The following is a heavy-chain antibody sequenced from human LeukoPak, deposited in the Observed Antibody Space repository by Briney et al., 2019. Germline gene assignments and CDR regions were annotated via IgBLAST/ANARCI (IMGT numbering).Heavy chain of an antibody. CDR2: ISGSGGST. V-gene: IGHV3-23*01. CDR1: GFTFSSYG. CDR3: ARGPSGYHNT. D-gene: IGHD5-12*01. J-gene: IGHJ4*02. Sequence: GGSLRLSCAASGFTFSSYGMHWVRQAPGKGLEWVSAISGSGGSTYYAGSVKGRFTISRDNSKNTLYLQMNSLRAEDTAVYYCARGPSGYHNTGGQGTLVTVSS.